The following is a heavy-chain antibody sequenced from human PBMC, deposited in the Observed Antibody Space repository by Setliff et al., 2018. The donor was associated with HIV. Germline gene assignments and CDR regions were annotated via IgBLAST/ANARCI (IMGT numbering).Heavy chain of an antibody. J-gene: IGHJ4*02. CDR1: GYSISSGYY. CDR3: ARLVRHDSSGYYLYYFDC. CDR2: IYHSGST. V-gene: IGHV4-38-2*01. Sequence: PSETLSLTCAVSGYSISSGYYWGWIRQPPGKGLEWIGSIYHSGSTYYNPSLKSRVTISVDTSKNQFSLKLSSVTAADTAVYYCARLVRHDSSGYYLYYFDCWGQGTLVTVSS. D-gene: IGHD3-22*01.